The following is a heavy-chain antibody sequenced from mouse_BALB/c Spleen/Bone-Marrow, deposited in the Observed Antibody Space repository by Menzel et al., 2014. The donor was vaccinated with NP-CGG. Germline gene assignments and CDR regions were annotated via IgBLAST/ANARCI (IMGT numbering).Heavy chain of an antibody. CDR2: IRNKANGYTT. J-gene: IGHJ4*01. CDR1: GFTFTDYF. V-gene: IGHV7-3*02. Sequence: DVMLVESGGGLVQPGGSLRLSCATSGFTFTDYFMTWVRQPPGKALEWLGFIRNKANGYTTEYSASVKGLFTISRDNSQSILYLQMSTLRPEDSVNYYCASSYALDSWGPGTSVTVSS. CDR3: ASSYALDS.